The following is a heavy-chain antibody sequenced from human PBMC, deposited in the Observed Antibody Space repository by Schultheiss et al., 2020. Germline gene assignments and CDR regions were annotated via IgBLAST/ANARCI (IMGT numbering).Heavy chain of an antibody. CDR2: IYTSGST. J-gene: IGHJ6*03. V-gene: IGHV4-59*10. D-gene: IGHD4-23*01. Sequence: TLSRTCAVYGGSFSGYSWSWIRQPPGKGLEWIGRIYTSGSTNYNPSLKSRVTISVDTSKNQFSLKLSSVTAADTAVYYCARTSGGYYYYYMDVWGKGTTVTVSS. CDR3: ARTSGGYYYYYMDV. CDR1: GGSFSGYS.